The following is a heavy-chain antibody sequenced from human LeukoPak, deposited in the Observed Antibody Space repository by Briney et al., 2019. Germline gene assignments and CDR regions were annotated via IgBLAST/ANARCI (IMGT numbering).Heavy chain of an antibody. CDR3: ARWVVWDILTGSYYYYGMDV. CDR2: IYYSGST. CDR1: GFTFSSYA. V-gene: IGHV4-30-4*08. J-gene: IGHJ6*02. D-gene: IGHD3-9*01. Sequence: LRLSCAASGFTFSSYAMSWVRQPPGKGLEWIGYIYYSGSTYYNPSLKSRVTISVDTSKNQFSLKLSSVTAADTAVYYCARWVVWDILTGSYYYYGMDVWGQGTTVTVSS.